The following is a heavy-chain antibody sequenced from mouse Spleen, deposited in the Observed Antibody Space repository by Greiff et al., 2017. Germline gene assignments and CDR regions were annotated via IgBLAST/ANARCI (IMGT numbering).Heavy chain of an antibody. J-gene: IGHJ4*01. V-gene: IGHV5-12*02. Sequence: EVKVEESGGGLVQPGGSLKLSCATSGFPFSDYYMYWVRQTPEKRLEWVAYISNGGGSTYYPDTVKGRFTISRDNAKNTLYLQMSRLKSEDTAMYYCARHETSYAMDYWGQGTSVTVSS. CDR3: ARHETSYAMDY. CDR1: GFPFSDYY. CDR2: ISNGGGST.